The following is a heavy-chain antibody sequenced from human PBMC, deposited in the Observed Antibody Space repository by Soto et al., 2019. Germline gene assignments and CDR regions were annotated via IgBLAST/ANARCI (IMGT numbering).Heavy chain of an antibody. CDR2: IIPIFGTA. CDR3: ARSYSSGPTSYYGMDV. Sequence: GASVKVSCKASGGTFSSYAISWVRQAPGQGLEWMGGIIPIFGTANYAQKFQGRVTITADESTSTAYMELSSLRSEDTAVYYCARSYSSGPTSYYGMDVWGQGTTVTVSS. D-gene: IGHD6-19*01. J-gene: IGHJ6*02. CDR1: GGTFSSYA. V-gene: IGHV1-69*13.